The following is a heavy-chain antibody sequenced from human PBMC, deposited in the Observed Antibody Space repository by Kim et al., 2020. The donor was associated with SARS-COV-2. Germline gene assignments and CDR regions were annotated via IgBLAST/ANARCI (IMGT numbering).Heavy chain of an antibody. CDR2: IQSKTDGGTP. CDR3: SPDRGRLIG. D-gene: IGHD2-21*01. V-gene: IGHV3-15*01. J-gene: IGHJ2*01. CDR1: GFTFSDAW. Sequence: GGSLRLSCAASGFTFSDAWMSWVRQAPGKGLEWVGRIQSKTDGGTPDYAAPVKGRFSISRDDSKNPPFLQRTSLKRKATPGYTVSPDRGRLIGGGR.